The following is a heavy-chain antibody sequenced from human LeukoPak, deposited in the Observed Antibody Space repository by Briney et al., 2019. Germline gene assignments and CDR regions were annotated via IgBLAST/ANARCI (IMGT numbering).Heavy chain of an antibody. Sequence: GGSLRLSCAASGFTFSSYSMNWVRQAPGKGLEWVSYISSSSSTIYYADSVKGRFTISRDNAKNSLYLQMNSLRAEDTAVYYCARDLYEEWGELSDAFDLWGQGTMVTVAS. D-gene: IGHD1-26*01. CDR1: GFTFSSYS. CDR3: ARDLYEEWGELSDAFDL. CDR2: ISSSSSTI. V-gene: IGHV3-48*01. J-gene: IGHJ3*01.